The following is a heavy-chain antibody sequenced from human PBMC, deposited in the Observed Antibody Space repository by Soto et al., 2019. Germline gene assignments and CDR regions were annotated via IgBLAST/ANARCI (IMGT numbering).Heavy chain of an antibody. CDR1: GGTFSSYA. CDR2: IIPIFGTA. V-gene: IGHV1-69*06. D-gene: IGHD1-1*01. J-gene: IGHJ3*02. CDR3: ARTEPERRAFDI. Sequence: SVKVSCKASGGTFSSYAISWVRQAPGQGLEWIGGIIPIFGTANYAQKFQGRVTITADKSTSTAYMELSSLRSEDTAVYYCARTEPERRAFDIWGQGTMVTVSS.